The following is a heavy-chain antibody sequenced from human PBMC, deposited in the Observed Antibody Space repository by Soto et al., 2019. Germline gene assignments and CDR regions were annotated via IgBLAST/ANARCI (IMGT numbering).Heavy chain of an antibody. V-gene: IGHV1-46*01. CDR1: GYTFTSYY. J-gene: IGHJ4*02. CDR2: INPSGGST. Sequence: GASVKVSCKASGYTFTSYYMHWVRQAPGQGLEWMGIINPSGGSTSYAQKFQGRVTMTRDTSTSTVYMELSSLRSEDTAVYYCARDRAARGVATIFDYWGQGTLVTVSS. CDR3: ARDRAARGVATIFDY. D-gene: IGHD5-12*01.